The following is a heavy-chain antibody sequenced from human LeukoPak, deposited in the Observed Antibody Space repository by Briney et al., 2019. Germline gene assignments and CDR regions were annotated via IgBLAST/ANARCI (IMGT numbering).Heavy chain of an antibody. CDR2: ISGSGGIT. Sequence: GGSLRLSCVASGFIFNKYAMSWVRQAPGKGLEWVSAISGSGGITYYADSVKGRFSISRDNSKSTLSLQMNSLRAEDTAVYYCANGDFSSGYSDYWGQGTQVTVSS. J-gene: IGHJ4*02. CDR3: ANGDFSSGYSDY. CDR1: GFIFNKYA. V-gene: IGHV3-23*01. D-gene: IGHD3-3*01.